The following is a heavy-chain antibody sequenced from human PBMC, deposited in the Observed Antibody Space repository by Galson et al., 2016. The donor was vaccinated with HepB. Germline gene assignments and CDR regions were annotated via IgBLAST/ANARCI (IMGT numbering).Heavy chain of an antibody. J-gene: IGHJ3*02. V-gene: IGHV4-59*01. CDR3: ARASPRDSSGWYPDAFDI. Sequence: SETLSLTCTVSGGSISTYYWSWIRQSPGKGLEWIGYIYYSGSTNYNPSLKSRVTISVDTSKNQFPLKLSSVTAADTAVYYCARASPRDSSGWYPDAFDIWGQGTMVTVSS. D-gene: IGHD6-19*01. CDR2: IYYSGST. CDR1: GGSISTYY.